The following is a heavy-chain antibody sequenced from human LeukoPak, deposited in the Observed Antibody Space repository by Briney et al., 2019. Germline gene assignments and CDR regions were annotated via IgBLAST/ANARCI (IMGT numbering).Heavy chain of an antibody. CDR1: GFPVSNTY. CDR2: IYSGGNT. V-gene: IGHV3-53*01. J-gene: IGHJ4*02. Sequence: GGSLRLSCAASGFPVSNTYMSWVRQAPGKGLEWVSIIYSGGNTYYADSVKGRFTISRDNSKNTLYLQMNRLRPEDTAVYYCARGTVTAPDYWGQGTLVTVSS. D-gene: IGHD2-21*02. CDR3: ARGTVTAPDY.